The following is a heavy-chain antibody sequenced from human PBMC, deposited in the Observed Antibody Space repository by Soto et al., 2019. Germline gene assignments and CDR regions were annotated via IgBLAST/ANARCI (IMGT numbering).Heavy chain of an antibody. J-gene: IGHJ4*02. Sequence: QVQLVQSGAEVKKPGSSVKVSCKASGGTFSNDIITWVRQAPGQGLEWMGRIIPLLDITNYAQKFQGRVTITADKSTTVDCMGLTSLRSEETAVYYCGSDSPIGSTYSGYDGIDYWGQGTLVTVSS. CDR1: GGTFSNDI. V-gene: IGHV1-69*02. CDR2: IIPLLDIT. CDR3: GSDSPIGSTYSGYDGIDY. D-gene: IGHD5-12*01.